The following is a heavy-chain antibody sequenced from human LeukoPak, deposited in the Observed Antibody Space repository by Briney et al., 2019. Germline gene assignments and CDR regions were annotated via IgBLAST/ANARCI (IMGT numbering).Heavy chain of an antibody. CDR2: ISYDGSNK. CDR1: GFTFSSYA. Sequence: QPGGSLRLSCAASGFTFSSYAMHWVRQAPGKGLEWVAVISYDGSNKYYADSVKGRFTISRDNSKNTLYLQMNSLRAEDTAVYYCAKVSRKYGDYANYYYMDVWGKGTTVTISS. V-gene: IGHV3-30*04. D-gene: IGHD4-17*01. CDR3: AKVSRKYGDYANYYYMDV. J-gene: IGHJ6*03.